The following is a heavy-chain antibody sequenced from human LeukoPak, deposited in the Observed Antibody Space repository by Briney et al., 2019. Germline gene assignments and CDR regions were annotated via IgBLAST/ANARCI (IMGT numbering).Heavy chain of an antibody. Sequence: GASVKVSCKASGYTFTSYDINWVRQATGQGLEWMGWMNPNSGNTGYAQKFQGRVTITRNTSISTAYMELSSLRSEDTAVYYCARGLGYCSGGSCYPGVDNWFDPWGQGTLVTVSS. D-gene: IGHD2-15*01. CDR3: ARGLGYCSGGSCYPGVDNWFDP. J-gene: IGHJ5*02. V-gene: IGHV1-8*03. CDR1: GYTFTSYD. CDR2: MNPNSGNT.